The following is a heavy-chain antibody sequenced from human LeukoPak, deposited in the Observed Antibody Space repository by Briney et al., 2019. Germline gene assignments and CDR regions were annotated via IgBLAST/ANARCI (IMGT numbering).Heavy chain of an antibody. CDR2: ISGYNAYT. V-gene: IGHV1-18*01. D-gene: IGHD2-2*01. J-gene: IGHJ4*02. CDR1: GYTFSKYG. Sequence: ASVKVSCKASGYTFSKYGISWVRQAPGRGLEWMGWISGYNAYTHYAQKLQGRVTMTTDTSTSTAYMELRSLRSDDTAVYYCARDRRLDYQLPADNWGQGTLVTVSS. CDR3: ARDRRLDYQLPADN.